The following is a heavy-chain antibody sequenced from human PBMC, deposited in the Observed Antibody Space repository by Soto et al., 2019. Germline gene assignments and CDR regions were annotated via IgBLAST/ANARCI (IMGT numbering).Heavy chain of an antibody. V-gene: IGHV1-24*01. J-gene: IGHJ4*02. CDR3: ATAHDDYDDSSGSSSYFDY. CDR1: GYTLTALS. CDR2: FDPEDGET. D-gene: IGHD3-22*01. Sequence: ASVKVSCKVSGYTLTALSMHWVRQAPGKGLEWMGGFDPEDGETIYAQKFQGRVTMTEDTSTDTAYMELSSLRSEDTAVYYCATAHDDYDDSSGSSSYFDYWGQGTLVTVSS.